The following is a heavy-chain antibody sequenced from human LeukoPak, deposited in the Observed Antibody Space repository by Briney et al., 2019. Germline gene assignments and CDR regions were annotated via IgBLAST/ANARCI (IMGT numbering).Heavy chain of an antibody. V-gene: IGHV3-23*01. CDR1: GFTFSSYA. CDR2: ISGSGGST. CDR3: AKVPQSRIAAALSE. J-gene: IGHJ4*02. Sequence: QTGGSLRLSCAASGFTFSSYAMSWVRQAPGKGLEWVSAISGSGGSTYYADSVKGRFTISRDNSKNTLYLQMNSLRAEDTAVYYCAKVPQSRIAAALSEWGQGTLVTVSS. D-gene: IGHD6-13*01.